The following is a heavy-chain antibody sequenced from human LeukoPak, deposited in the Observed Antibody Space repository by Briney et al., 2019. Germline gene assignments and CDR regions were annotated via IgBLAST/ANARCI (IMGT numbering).Heavy chain of an antibody. J-gene: IGHJ4*02. CDR1: GFTFSNYW. CDR2: INSYASVT. Sequence: GGSLRLSCAASGFTFSNYWMHWVRQTPGKGLVCVTRINSYASVTTYADSVKGRFTISRDNAKNTLYLQLNSLRAEDTAVYYCARVTAVAGTSVGVDAWGQGILVTVS. D-gene: IGHD6-19*01. V-gene: IGHV3-74*01. CDR3: ARVTAVAGTSVGVDA.